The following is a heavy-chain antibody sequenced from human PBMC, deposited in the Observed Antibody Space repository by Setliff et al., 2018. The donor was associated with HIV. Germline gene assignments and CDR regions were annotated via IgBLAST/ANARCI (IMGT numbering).Heavy chain of an antibody. D-gene: IGHD5-12*01. CDR3: ARHRDPPATRWIFYYYYMDL. J-gene: IGHJ6*03. Sequence: KASETLSLTCTVYGASISDSNSYWGWIRHPQGKRLEWLGSIYSSGSTSYNPSLSRRLTISVDTSKSHVSLRLRSVTAADTGVYYCARHRDPPATRWIFYYYYMDLWGEGTTVTVSS. CDR1: GASISDSNSY. CDR2: IYSSGST. V-gene: IGHV4-39*01.